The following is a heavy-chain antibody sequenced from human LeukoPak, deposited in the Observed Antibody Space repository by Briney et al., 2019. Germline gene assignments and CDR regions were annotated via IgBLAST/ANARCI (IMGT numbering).Heavy chain of an antibody. CDR3: AKDHDGDYFDY. CDR2: ISGSGGST. CDR1: GFTFSSYA. V-gene: IGHV3-23*01. Sequence: GGSLRLSCAASGFTFSSYAMSWVRQAPGKGVEWVSTISGSGGSTYYADSVKGRFTISRDNSKNTLYLHMNSLRAEDTAIYYCAKDHDGDYFDYWGQGTLVTVSS. J-gene: IGHJ4*02. D-gene: IGHD4-17*01.